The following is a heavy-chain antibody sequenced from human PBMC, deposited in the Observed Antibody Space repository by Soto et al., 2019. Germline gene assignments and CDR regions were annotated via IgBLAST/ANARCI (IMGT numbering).Heavy chain of an antibody. CDR1: GFTFSNYP. V-gene: IGHV3-23*04. CDR2: VSATAGTP. CDR3: AKDRLAGGFDY. D-gene: IGHD1-26*01. J-gene: IGHJ4*02. Sequence: DVQLVDSGGGLVQPGGSLRLSCAASGFTFSNYPMSWVRQAPGKGLEWVSLVSATAGTPYYTDSVKGRFTISRDNSRNTVYLQMNSLRADDTAVYYCAKDRLAGGFDYWGQGTLVTVSS.